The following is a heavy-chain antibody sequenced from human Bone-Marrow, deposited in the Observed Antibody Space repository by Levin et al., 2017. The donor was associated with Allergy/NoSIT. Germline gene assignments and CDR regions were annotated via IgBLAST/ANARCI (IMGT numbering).Heavy chain of an antibody. V-gene: IGHV3-15*01. J-gene: IGHJ6*02. CDR3: STEGGHCSGGSCYLLPFYDGMDV. CDR2: IKSRNDGGTT. D-gene: IGHD2-15*01. Sequence: GGSLRLSCAASGFNFTNAWMSWVRQAPGKGLEWVGRIKSRNDGGTTDYSAPVKGRFIISKDVSNNTLYLQMNSLKTQATAVYYCSTEGGHCSGGSCYLLPFYDGMDVWGQGTTVTVSS. CDR1: GFNFTNAW.